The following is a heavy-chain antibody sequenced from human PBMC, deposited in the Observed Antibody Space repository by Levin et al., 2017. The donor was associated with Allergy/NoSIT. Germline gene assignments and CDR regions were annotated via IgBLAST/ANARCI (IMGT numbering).Heavy chain of an antibody. CDR1: GFTFSSYG. J-gene: IGHJ6*02. V-gene: IGHV3-33*01. CDR3: AREVDSSGWYGAYYYYGMDV. D-gene: IGHD6-19*01. Sequence: GGSLRLSCAASGFTFSSYGMHWVRQAPGKGLEWVAVIWYDGSNKYYADSVKGRFTISRDNSKNTLYLQMNSLRAEDTAVYYCAREVDSSGWYGAYYYYGMDVWGQGTTVTVSS. CDR2: IWYDGSNK.